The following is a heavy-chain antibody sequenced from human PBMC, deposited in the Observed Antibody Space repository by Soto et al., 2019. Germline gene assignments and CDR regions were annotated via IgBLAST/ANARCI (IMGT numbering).Heavy chain of an antibody. V-gene: IGHV4-31*03. CDR1: GGSIRSGGYY. Sequence: QVQLQESGPGLVKPSQTLSLTCTVSGGSIRSGGYYWSWVRQNPRRGLEWIGNIYYSGNTYYNPSLKSRLTISVATSQNQFSLSLSSVTAADTAVYYCARDRLMSTAGTARHYFGLDVWGQGTTVTVSS. CDR3: ARDRLMSTAGTARHYFGLDV. J-gene: IGHJ6*01. CDR2: IYYSGNT. D-gene: IGHD5-18*01.